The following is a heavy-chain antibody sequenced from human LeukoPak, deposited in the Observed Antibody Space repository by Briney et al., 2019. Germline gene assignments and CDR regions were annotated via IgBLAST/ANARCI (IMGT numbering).Heavy chain of an antibody. J-gene: IGHJ4*02. CDR2: IYPGDSDT. CDR1: GYDFTRHW. V-gene: IGHV5-51*01. CDR3: TKPLIYCTNGVCPSEF. D-gene: IGHD2-8*01. Sequence: GESLKISCKGSGYDFTRHWIAWVRQKPGKGLEWMGIIYPGDSDTRYNPFFQGQVAISADKSISTAYLQWSSLRASDTAMYYCTKPLIYCTNGVCPSEFWGQGTLVTVSA.